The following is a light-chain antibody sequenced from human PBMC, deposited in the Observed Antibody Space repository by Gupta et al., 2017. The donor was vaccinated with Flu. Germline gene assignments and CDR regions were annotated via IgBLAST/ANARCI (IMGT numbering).Light chain of an antibody. CDR2: AAS. CDR1: QDISSY. J-gene: IGKJ4*01. Sequence: PSSLPASVGDRVTITCRASQDISSYLAWYQQKSGKVPRLLIYAASSLQSGVPSRFSASGSGTTFTLTITNLQPDDFATYYCQKYNSAPQAFDGGTKVGIK. V-gene: IGKV1-27*01. CDR3: QKYNSAPQA.